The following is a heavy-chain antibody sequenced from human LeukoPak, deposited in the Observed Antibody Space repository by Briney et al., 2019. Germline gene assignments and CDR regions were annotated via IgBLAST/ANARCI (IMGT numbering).Heavy chain of an antibody. D-gene: IGHD6-6*01. Sequence: PGGSLSLSCAASGFTISYNYMSWVRQAPGQGLQWVSVIYSNTSAYYADSVKGRFTISRHNSKNTLYLQMTSLRAEDTAVYYCARDIPVDSRSSVPKPVRDSWGQGTLVTVSS. V-gene: IGHV3-53*04. CDR2: IYSNTSA. CDR1: GFTISYNY. CDR3: ARDIPVDSRSSVPKPVRDS. J-gene: IGHJ5*02.